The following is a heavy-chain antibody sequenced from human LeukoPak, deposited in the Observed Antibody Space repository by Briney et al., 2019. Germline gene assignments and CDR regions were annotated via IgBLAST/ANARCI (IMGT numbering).Heavy chain of an antibody. D-gene: IGHD3-22*01. J-gene: IGHJ4*02. CDR1: GYTFTSYE. CDR2: MNPNSDDT. CDR3: ARGLGSYDSSELTWPMISF. V-gene: IGHV1-8*01. Sequence: ASVKVSCKASGYTFTSYEINWVRQATGQGLEWMGWMNPNSDDTAYAQKFQGRITMTRTTSISTAYMELSSLTSEDTAVYYCARGLGSYDSSELTWPMISFWGQGTLVTVSS.